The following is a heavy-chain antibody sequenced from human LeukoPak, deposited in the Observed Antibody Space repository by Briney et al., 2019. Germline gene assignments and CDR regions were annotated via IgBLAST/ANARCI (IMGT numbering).Heavy chain of an antibody. CDR2: IWYDGSNK. D-gene: IGHD2-21*02. Sequence: GGSLRLSCAASGFTFSNYGMHWVRQAPGKGLEWVALIWYDGSNKYYADSVKGRFTISRDNSKNTLYLQMNSLRAEDTAVYYCAREWGSRGVTAHLDSWGQGTLVTVSS. CDR1: GFTFSNYG. V-gene: IGHV3-33*01. CDR3: AREWGSRGVTAHLDS. J-gene: IGHJ4*02.